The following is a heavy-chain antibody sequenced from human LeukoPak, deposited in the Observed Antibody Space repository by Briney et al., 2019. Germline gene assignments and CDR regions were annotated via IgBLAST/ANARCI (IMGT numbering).Heavy chain of an antibody. V-gene: IGHV3-21*01. CDR3: ARGHTAVTRHFDF. CDR1: GFTFSSYW. CDR2: ISSGSSAI. D-gene: IGHD4-17*01. Sequence: GGSLRLSCAASGFTFSSYWMQWVRQAPGKGLEWVSIISSGSSAIFSADALKGRFTISRDDAKNLLYLDMNSLRAEDTAVYYCARGHTAVTRHFDFWGQGTLVTVSS. J-gene: IGHJ4*02.